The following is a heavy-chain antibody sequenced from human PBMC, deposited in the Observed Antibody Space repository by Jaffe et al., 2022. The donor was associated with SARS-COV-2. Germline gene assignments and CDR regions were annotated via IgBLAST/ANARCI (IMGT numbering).Heavy chain of an antibody. V-gene: IGHV4-38-2*02. CDR3: ARGVNYYDSSGYPRGLYMDV. J-gene: IGHJ6*03. CDR2: IYHSGST. D-gene: IGHD3-22*01. CDR1: GYSISSGYY. Sequence: QVQLQESGPGLVKPSETLSLTCTVSGYSISSGYYWGWIRQPPGKGLEWIGSIYHSGSTYYNPSLKSRVTISVDTSKNQFSLKLSSVTAADTAVYYCARGVNYYDSSGYPRGLYMDVWGKGTTVTVSS.